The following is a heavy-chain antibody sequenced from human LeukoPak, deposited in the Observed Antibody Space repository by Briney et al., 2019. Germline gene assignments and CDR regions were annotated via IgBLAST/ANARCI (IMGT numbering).Heavy chain of an antibody. D-gene: IGHD2/OR15-2a*01. J-gene: IGHJ4*02. CDR1: GGSTSSGDSY. Sequence: PSQTLSLTCTVSGGSTSSGDSYWSWIRQPPGKGLECIGYIYYSGSPFYNPSLKSRVTISVDTSKNHFSLNLSSVTAADTAVYYCARGNNPYYFDYWGQGTLVTVSS. CDR2: IYYSGSP. CDR3: ARGNNPYYFDY. V-gene: IGHV4-30-4*08.